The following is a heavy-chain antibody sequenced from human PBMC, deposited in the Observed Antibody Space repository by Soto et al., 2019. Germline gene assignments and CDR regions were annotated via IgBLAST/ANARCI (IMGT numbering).Heavy chain of an antibody. CDR1: GFTFSSYA. D-gene: IGHD4-17*01. CDR2: ISGSGGST. Sequence: GGSLRLSCAASGFTFSSYAMSWVRQAPGKGLEWVSAISGSGGSTYYADSVKGRFTISRDNSKNTLYLQMNGLRAEDTAVYYCAKYQYYGVDYYYYGMDVWGQGTTVTVSS. V-gene: IGHV3-23*01. J-gene: IGHJ6*02. CDR3: AKYQYYGVDYYYYGMDV.